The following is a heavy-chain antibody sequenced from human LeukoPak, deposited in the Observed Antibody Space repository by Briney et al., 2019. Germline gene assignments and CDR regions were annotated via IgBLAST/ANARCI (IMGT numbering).Heavy chain of an antibody. Sequence: SETLSLTCTVSGGSISSSSYYWGWIRQPPGKGLEWIGSIYYSGSTYYNPSLKSRVTISVDTSKNQFSLKLSSVTAADTAVYYCARVTTVTTVYFDYWGQGTLVTVSS. J-gene: IGHJ4*02. D-gene: IGHD4-11*01. CDR2: IYYSGST. CDR1: GGSISSSSYY. V-gene: IGHV4-39*01. CDR3: ARVTTVTTVYFDY.